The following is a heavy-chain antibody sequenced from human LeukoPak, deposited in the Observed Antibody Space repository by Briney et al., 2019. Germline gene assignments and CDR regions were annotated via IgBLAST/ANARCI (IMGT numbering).Heavy chain of an antibody. D-gene: IGHD3-3*01. V-gene: IGHV1-24*01. CDR1: GYTLTELS. CDR3: ATLAPRAYYDFWSGYQSFDY. CDR2: FDPEDGET. Sequence: ASVKVSCKVSGYTLTELSMHWVRQAPGKGLEWMGGFDPEDGETIYAQKFQGRVTMTEDTSTDTAYMELSSLRSEDTAVYYCATLAPRAYYDFWSGYQSFDYWGQGTLVTASS. J-gene: IGHJ4*02.